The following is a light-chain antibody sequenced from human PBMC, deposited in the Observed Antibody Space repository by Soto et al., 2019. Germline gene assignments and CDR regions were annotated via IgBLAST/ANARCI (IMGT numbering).Light chain of an antibody. CDR3: QQAYSCPIT. CDR1: QDIAGY. CDR2: GAS. Sequence: DIQLAPFPSSLSASLGGIVTITCRASQDIAGYLAWYQHKPGRTPELLIHGASRLQSGVPARFSGSGSGTDFTLSINSLQPEDFATYYCQQAYSCPITFGQGTRLEIK. V-gene: IGKV1D-12*01. J-gene: IGKJ5*01.